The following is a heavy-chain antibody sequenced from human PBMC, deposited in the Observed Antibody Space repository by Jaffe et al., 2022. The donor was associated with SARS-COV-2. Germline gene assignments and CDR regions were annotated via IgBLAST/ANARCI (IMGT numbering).Heavy chain of an antibody. V-gene: IGHV3-30*18. CDR3: AKDTYDFWSGYAPLAYYYYYGMDV. D-gene: IGHD3-3*01. Sequence: QVQLVESGGGVVQPGRSLRLSCAASGFTFSSYGMHWVRQAPGKGLEWVAVISYDGSNKYYADSVKGRFTISRDNSKNTLYLQMNSLRAEDTAVYYCAKDTYDFWSGYAPLAYYYYYGMDVWGQGTTVTVSS. CDR2: ISYDGSNK. CDR1: GFTFSSYG. J-gene: IGHJ6*02.